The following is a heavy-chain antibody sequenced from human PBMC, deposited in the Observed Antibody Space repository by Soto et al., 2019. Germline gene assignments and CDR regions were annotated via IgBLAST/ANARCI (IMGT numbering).Heavy chain of an antibody. Sequence: ASVKVSCKASGGTFSSYAISWVRQAPGQGLEWMGGIIPIFVTANYAQKFQGRVTITADVSTSTAYMELSSLRFEDTAVYYCARVRKGSSWYPIDYWGQGTLVTVSS. CDR2: IIPIFVTA. CDR1: GGTFSSYA. J-gene: IGHJ4*02. V-gene: IGHV1-69*13. CDR3: ARVRKGSSWYPIDY. D-gene: IGHD6-13*01.